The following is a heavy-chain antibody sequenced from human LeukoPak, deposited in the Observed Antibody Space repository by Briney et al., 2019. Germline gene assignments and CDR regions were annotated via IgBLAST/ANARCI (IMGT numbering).Heavy chain of an antibody. CDR1: GYTFTSYG. CDR3: ARDSPLAIAAAGIDYYYYGMDV. V-gene: IGHV1-18*01. D-gene: IGHD6-13*01. CDR2: ISAYNGNT. Sequence: ASVKVSCKASGYTFTSYGISWVRQAPGQGLEWMGWISAYNGNTNYAQKLQGRVTMTTDTSTSTAYMELRSLRSDDTAVYYCARDSPLAIAAAGIDYYYYGMDVWGQGTTVTVSS. J-gene: IGHJ6*02.